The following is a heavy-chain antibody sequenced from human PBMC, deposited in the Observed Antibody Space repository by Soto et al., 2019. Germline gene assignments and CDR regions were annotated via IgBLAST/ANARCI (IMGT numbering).Heavy chain of an antibody. CDR1: GFTFTSYA. CDR3: AAFEGYCSSTSCYRYWYFDL. V-gene: IGHV1-58*01. Sequence: SVKVSCKASGFTFTSYAVQWVRQARGQRLEWIGWIVVGSGNTNYAQKFQERVTITRDMSTSTAYMELSSLRSEDTAVYYCAAFEGYCSSTSCYRYWYFDLWGRGTLVTVSS. J-gene: IGHJ2*01. D-gene: IGHD2-2*01. CDR2: IVVGSGNT.